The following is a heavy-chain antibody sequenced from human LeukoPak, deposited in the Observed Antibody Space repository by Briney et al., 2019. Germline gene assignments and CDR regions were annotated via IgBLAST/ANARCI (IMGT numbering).Heavy chain of an antibody. CDR1: GFTFSEYY. Sequence: GGSLRLSCAASGFTFSEYYMSWIRQAPGKGLEWVSYISSSNNFRNYADSVKGRFTISRDNSKNTLYLQMNSLRVEDTAVYYCARGGGAEAFDIWGQGTMVTVSS. V-gene: IGHV3-11*06. CDR3: ARGGGAEAFDI. CDR2: ISSSNNFR. D-gene: IGHD2-21*01. J-gene: IGHJ3*02.